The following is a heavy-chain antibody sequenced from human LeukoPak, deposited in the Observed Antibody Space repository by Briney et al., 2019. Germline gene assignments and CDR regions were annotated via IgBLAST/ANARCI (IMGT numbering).Heavy chain of an antibody. CDR3: ARAPPLLRYFDWSESISMDV. CDR1: GFTFSSYS. CDR2: ISSSSSYI. Sequence: GGSLRLSCAASGFTFSSYSMNWVRQAPGKGLEWVSSISSSSSYIYYADSVKGRFTISRDNAKNSLYLQMNSLRAEDTAVYYCARAPPLLRYFDWSESISMDVWGKGTTVTVSS. V-gene: IGHV3-21*01. J-gene: IGHJ6*04. D-gene: IGHD3-9*01.